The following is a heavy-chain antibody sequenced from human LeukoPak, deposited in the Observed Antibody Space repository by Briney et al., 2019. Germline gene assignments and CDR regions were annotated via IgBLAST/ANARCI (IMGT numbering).Heavy chain of an antibody. CDR3: AKDLYGSEDY. CDR1: GFTFSSYA. Sequence: GGSLRLSCAASGFTFSSYAMSWVRQAPGKGLEWVSTFSGSGESTNYADSVKGRFTISRDNPKNTLYLRMNSLRAEDTAVYYCAKDLYGSEDYWGQGTLVTVSS. J-gene: IGHJ4*02. D-gene: IGHD3-10*01. CDR2: FSGSGEST. V-gene: IGHV3-23*01.